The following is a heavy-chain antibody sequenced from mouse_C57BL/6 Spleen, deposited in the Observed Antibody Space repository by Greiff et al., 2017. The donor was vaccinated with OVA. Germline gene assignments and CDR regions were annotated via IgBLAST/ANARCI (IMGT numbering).Heavy chain of an antibody. V-gene: IGHV1-64*01. CDR3: ARDYYGDY. CDR2: IHPTSGST. Sequence: VQLQQPGAELVKPGASVKLSCKASGYTFTSYWMHWVKQRPGQGLEWIGMIHPTSGSTNYNEKFKSKATLTVDNSSSTAYMQLSSLTSEDSAVYYCARDYYGDYWGQGTTLTVSS. J-gene: IGHJ2*01. CDR1: GYTFTSYW.